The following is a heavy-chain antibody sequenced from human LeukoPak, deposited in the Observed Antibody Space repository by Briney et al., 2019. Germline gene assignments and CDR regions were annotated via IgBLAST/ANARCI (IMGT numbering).Heavy chain of an antibody. CDR2: IKQDGSEK. J-gene: IGHJ6*03. V-gene: IGHV3-7*01. CDR3: ARDQAYYYYHLDV. CDR1: GFTFSSYW. Sequence: PGGSLRLSCAASGFTFSSYWMSWVRRAPGKGLEWVANIKQDGSEKYYVDSVKGRFTISRDNAKNSLYLQMNSLRAEDTAVYYCARDQAYYYYHLDVWGKGTTVTVYS.